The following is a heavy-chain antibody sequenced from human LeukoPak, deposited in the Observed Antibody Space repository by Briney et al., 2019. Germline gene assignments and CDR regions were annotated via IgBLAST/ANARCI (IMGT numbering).Heavy chain of an antibody. V-gene: IGHV3-21*01. Sequence: GGSLILSCEVSGFTFSSYHMNWVRQAPGKGLEWVSSIGSSGSYIYYADSLTGRFTISRDNAKNSLYLQMNSLRAEDTAMYYCARRATTERGHSYGLDFWGQGTLVTVSS. CDR2: IGSSGSYI. CDR1: GFTFSSYH. D-gene: IGHD5-18*01. J-gene: IGHJ4*02. CDR3: ARRATTERGHSYGLDF.